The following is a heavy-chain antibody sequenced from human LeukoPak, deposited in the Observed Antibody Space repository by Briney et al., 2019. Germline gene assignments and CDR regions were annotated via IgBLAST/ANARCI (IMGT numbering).Heavy chain of an antibody. V-gene: IGHV3-23*01. CDR3: ARDPSGGSSNWFDP. CDR2: ISGSTGST. D-gene: IGHD2-15*01. Sequence: PGGSLRLSCAASGFTFSSYAMNWVRQAPGKGLEWVSLISGSTGSTYYADSVKGRFSISRDNSKNTVYLQMNSLRVEDTAVYYCARDPSGGSSNWFDPWGQGTLVTVSS. J-gene: IGHJ5*02. CDR1: GFTFSSYA.